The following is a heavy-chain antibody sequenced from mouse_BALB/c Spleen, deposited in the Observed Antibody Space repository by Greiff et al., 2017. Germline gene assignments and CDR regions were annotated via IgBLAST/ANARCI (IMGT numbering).Heavy chain of an antibody. J-gene: IGHJ1*01. CDR2: IYPGNSDT. CDR1: GYSFTSYW. V-gene: IGHV1-5*01. Sequence: VQLQQSGTVLARPGASEKMSCKASGYSFTSYWMHWVKQRPGQGLEWIGAIYPGNSDTSYNQKFKGKAKLTAVTSASTAYMELSSLTNEDSAVYYCTRPGYSYWYFDVWGAGTTVTVSS. D-gene: IGHD2-3*01. CDR3: TRPGYSYWYFDV.